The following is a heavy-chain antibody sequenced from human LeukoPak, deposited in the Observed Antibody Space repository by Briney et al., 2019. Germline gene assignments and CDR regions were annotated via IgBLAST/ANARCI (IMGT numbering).Heavy chain of an antibody. Sequence: PGGSPRLSCAASGFTFNDYAMHWVRQAPGKGLEWVSGISGSGGSTYYAHSLKGRFTISRDNSKNTLYLQMSCVRAEDTAVYYCATHIAGRPRYCDYWGQGTLVTVSS. CDR1: GFTFNDYA. CDR3: ATHIAGRPRYCDY. V-gene: IGHV3-23*01. CDR2: ISGSGGST. D-gene: IGHD6-13*01. J-gene: IGHJ4*02.